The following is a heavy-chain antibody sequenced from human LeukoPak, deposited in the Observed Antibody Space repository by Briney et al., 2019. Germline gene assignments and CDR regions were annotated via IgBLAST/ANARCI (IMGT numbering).Heavy chain of an antibody. CDR1: GFTFSSYA. CDR3: AELGITMIGGV. CDR2: ISGGGGMT. D-gene: IGHD3-10*02. V-gene: IGHV3-23*01. Sequence: GGSLRLSCAASGFTFSSYAMSWVRQAPGKGLEWLSAISGGGGMTYYADSVKGRFTISRDNAKNSLYLQMNSLRAEDTAVYYCAELGITMIGGVWGKGTTVTISS. J-gene: IGHJ6*04.